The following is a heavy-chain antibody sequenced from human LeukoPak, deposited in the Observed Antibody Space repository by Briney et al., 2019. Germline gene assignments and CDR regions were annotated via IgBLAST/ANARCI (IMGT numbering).Heavy chain of an antibody. V-gene: IGHV4-38-2*02. J-gene: IGHJ4*02. CDR2: IYHSGRT. Sequence: SETLSLTCTVSGYSISSGYYWGWIRQPPGKGLEWIGSIYHSGRTYYNPSLKSRVTISVDTSKNQFSLKLSSVTAADTAIYFCGRLDSGTLKDDQWGQGTLVAVSS. CDR3: GRLDSGTLKDDQ. CDR1: GYSISSGYY. D-gene: IGHD3-10*01.